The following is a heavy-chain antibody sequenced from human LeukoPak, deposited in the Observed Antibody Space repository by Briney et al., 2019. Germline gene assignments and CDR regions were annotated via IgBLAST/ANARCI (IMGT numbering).Heavy chain of an antibody. CDR3: ARWSLGDY. J-gene: IGHJ4*02. V-gene: IGHV3-7*01. D-gene: IGHD1-26*01. CDR1: GFTFSSYW. CDR2: IKPDGSDQ. Sequence: GGSLRLSCAASGFTFSSYWMSWVRQAPGQGLEWVANIKPDGSDQYYVDSVKGRFTISRDNAKNSLYLQMNSLRAEDTAVYYCARWSLGDYWGQGTLVTVSS.